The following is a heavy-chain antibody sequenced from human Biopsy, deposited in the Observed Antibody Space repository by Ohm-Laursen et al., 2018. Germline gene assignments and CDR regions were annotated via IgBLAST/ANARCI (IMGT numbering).Heavy chain of an antibody. V-gene: IGHV1-69*13. Sequence: ASVKVSCKASGGTFINYAISWVRQAPGQGLEWMGGIIPMFGTANYAQMFQGRVTISADESTSTSYMELSSLTTEDPAIYYCARGPHSGSHSCFDYWGRGTLVTVSS. CDR1: GGTFINYA. CDR3: ARGPHSGSHSCFDY. CDR2: IIPMFGTA. J-gene: IGHJ4*02. D-gene: IGHD1-26*01.